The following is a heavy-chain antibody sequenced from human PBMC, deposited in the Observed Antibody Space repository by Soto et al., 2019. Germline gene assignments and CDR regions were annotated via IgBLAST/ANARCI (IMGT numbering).Heavy chain of an antibody. CDR1: GGSFSGYY. CDR3: ANLQLSTVTTSAVPSESYYYYGMDV. J-gene: IGHJ6*02. CDR2: INHSGST. D-gene: IGHD4-17*01. Sequence: SETLSLTCAVYGGSFSGYYWSWIRQPPGKGLEWIGEINHSGSTNYNPSLKSRVTISVDTSKNQFSLKLGSVTAADTAVYYCANLQLSTVTTSAVPSESYYYYGMDVWGQGTTVTVSS. V-gene: IGHV4-34*01.